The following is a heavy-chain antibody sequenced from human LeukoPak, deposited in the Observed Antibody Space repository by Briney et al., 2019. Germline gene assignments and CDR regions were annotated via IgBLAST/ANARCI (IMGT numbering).Heavy chain of an antibody. J-gene: IGHJ4*02. CDR1: GYTFINYG. CDR2: ISDYTGNT. Sequence: TSVKVSCKASGYTFINYGISWVRQAPGQGLEWMGWISDYTGNTNYAQKVQSRVTLTTDTSTSTAYMELRSLRSDDTAVYYCARVDFLNYDFWSGYYDYFDYWGQGTLVTVSS. V-gene: IGHV1-18*01. D-gene: IGHD3-3*01. CDR3: ARVDFLNYDFWSGYYDYFDY.